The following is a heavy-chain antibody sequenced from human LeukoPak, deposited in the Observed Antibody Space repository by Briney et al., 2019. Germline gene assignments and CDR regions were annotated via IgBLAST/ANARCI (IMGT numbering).Heavy chain of an antibody. CDR2: ISSSSSYM. D-gene: IGHD2-21*01. V-gene: IGHV3-21*01. J-gene: IGHJ4*02. CDR3: ARDSPYCGGDCYVFDY. Sequence: PGGSLRLSCAASGFTFSSYSMNWVRQAPGKGLEWVSSISSSSSYMYYADSVKGRFTISRDNAKNSLYLQMNSLRAEDTAVYYCARDSPYCGGDCYVFDYWGQGTLVTVSS. CDR1: GFTFSSYS.